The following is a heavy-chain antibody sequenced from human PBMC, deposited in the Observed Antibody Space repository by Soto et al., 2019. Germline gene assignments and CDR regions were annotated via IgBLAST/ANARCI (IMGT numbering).Heavy chain of an antibody. CDR1: GGSIFSGGYY. Sequence: QVQLQESGPGLVKPSQTQSLTCTVSGGSIFSGGYYWSWIRQHPGKGLEWIGYIYYSGSTYYNPSLKSRXTXXXDXPKNQFSLTLSTVTAADTAVYYCASRRSGYDYWFDPWGQGTLVTVSS. CDR3: ASRRSGYDYWFDP. J-gene: IGHJ5*02. CDR2: IYYSGST. V-gene: IGHV4-31*03. D-gene: IGHD5-12*01.